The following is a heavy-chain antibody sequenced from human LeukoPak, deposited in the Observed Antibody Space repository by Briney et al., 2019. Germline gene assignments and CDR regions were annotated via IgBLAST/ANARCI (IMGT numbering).Heavy chain of an antibody. D-gene: IGHD5-12*01. J-gene: IGHJ6*04. CDR3: AGVSGYDYHYYYNGRDV. CDR1: GYTFTSYG. CDR2: ISAYNGNT. Sequence: ASVKVSCKASGYTFTSYGISWVRQAPGQGLEWMGWISAYNGNTNYAQKLQGRVTMTTDTSTSTAYMELRSLSTDDTAVYYCAGVSGYDYHYYYNGRDVGGKGTRGPVS. V-gene: IGHV1-18*01.